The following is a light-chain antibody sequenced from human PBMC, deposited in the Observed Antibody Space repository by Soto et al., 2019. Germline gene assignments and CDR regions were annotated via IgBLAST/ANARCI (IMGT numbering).Light chain of an antibody. CDR2: EAS. V-gene: IGKV1-5*01. Sequence: DIQRTQSPSTLSPSVGDMLTITCLARQSSSSYFSWYQQRPGQAPKLLIYEASSLQSGVPSRFSGSGSGTEFTLNISRLQAEDVAVYYCQQYNSWPETFGQGTKL. J-gene: IGKJ1*01. CDR3: QQYNSWPET. CDR1: QSSSSY.